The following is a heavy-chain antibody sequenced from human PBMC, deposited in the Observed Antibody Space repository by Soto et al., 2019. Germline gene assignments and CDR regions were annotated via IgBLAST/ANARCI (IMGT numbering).Heavy chain of an antibody. Sequence: GGSLRLSCAASGFTFSSYGMDWVRQAPGKGLEWVAVISYDGSNKYYADSVKGRFTISRDNSKNTLYLQMNSPRAEDTAVYYCAKLGAWLPDDYWGQGTLVTVSS. CDR2: ISYDGSNK. J-gene: IGHJ4*02. D-gene: IGHD3-16*01. V-gene: IGHV3-30*18. CDR1: GFTFSSYG. CDR3: AKLGAWLPDDY.